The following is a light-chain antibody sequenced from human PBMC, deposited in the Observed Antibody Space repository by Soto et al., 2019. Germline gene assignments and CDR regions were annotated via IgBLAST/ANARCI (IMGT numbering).Light chain of an antibody. J-gene: IGLJ2*01. CDR3: AAWDDTLNRVV. CDR2: RNN. CDR1: SSNIGSNL. Sequence: QPVLTQPPSASGTPGQTVTISCSGSSSNIGSNLVYWYHQFPGTAPRLLIYRNNQRPSGVPDRFSGSKSGTSASLAISGLRSEDEADYYCAAWDDTLNRVVFGGGTKVTVL. V-gene: IGLV1-47*01.